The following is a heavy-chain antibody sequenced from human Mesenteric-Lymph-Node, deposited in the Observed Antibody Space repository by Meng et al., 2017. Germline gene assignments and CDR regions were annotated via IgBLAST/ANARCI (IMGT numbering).Heavy chain of an antibody. J-gene: IGHJ4*02. V-gene: IGHV6-1*01. CDR1: SAMYCSNRAA. CDR2: TYYRSKWYN. D-gene: IGHD1-26*01. Sequence: GPCPATPLLTLPLPCSSFSAMYCSNRAAWNCIRQSPSRGLEWLGRTYYRSKWYNDYAVSVKSRITINPDTSKNQFSLQLNSVTPEDTAVYYCARVAVGISSFDYWGQGTLVTVSS. CDR3: ARVAVGISSFDY.